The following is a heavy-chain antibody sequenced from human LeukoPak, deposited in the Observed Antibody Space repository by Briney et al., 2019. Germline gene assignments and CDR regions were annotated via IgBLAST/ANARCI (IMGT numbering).Heavy chain of an antibody. CDR2: ISSSGSTR. J-gene: IGHJ5*02. CDR1: GFTLSGFE. CDR3: ARDPVNCGGDCYQA. Sequence: GGPLRLSCAASGFTLSGFEMNWVRQAPGKGLEWVSYISSSGSTRYYADSVEGRFTVSRDNAKNSLYLQMNSLRAEDTAVYYCARDPVNCGGDCYQAWGQGTLVTVSS. D-gene: IGHD2-21*02. V-gene: IGHV3-48*03.